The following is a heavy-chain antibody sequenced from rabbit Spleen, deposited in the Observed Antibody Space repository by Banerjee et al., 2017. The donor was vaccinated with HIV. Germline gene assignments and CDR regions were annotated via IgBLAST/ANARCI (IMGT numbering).Heavy chain of an antibody. CDR2: INAATAKP. CDR1: GFDFSVYG. J-gene: IGHJ4*01. D-gene: IGHD4-1*01. V-gene: IGHV1S45*01. Sequence: QLVESGGGLVQPGGSLKLSCKASGFDFSVYGLSWVRQAPGKGLEWIACINAATAKPVYATWAKGRFTISRASSTTVTLQMTSLTAADTATYFCARDLAGAIGWNFYLWGPGTLVTVS. CDR3: ARDLAGAIGWNFYL.